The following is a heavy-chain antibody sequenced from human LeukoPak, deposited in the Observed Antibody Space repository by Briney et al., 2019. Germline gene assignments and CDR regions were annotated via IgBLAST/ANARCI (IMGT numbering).Heavy chain of an antibody. CDR3: ARVKVPAQQLVPLDI. CDR1: GFTSSSYA. V-gene: IGHV3-30-3*01. CDR2: ISYDGSNK. D-gene: IGHD6-13*01. J-gene: IGHJ3*02. Sequence: PGGSLRLSCAASGFTSSSYAMHWVRQAPGKGLEWVAVISYDGSNKYYADSVKGRFTISRDNSKNTLYLQMNSLRAEDTAVYYCARVKVPAQQLVPLDIWGQGTMVTVSS.